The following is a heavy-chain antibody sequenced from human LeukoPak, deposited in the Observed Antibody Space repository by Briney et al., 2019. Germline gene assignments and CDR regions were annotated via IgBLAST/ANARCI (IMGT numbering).Heavy chain of an antibody. J-gene: IGHJ6*02. V-gene: IGHV3-9*01. CDR1: GFTFDDYA. CDR2: ISWNSGSI. D-gene: IGHD6-19*01. Sequence: SLRLSCAASGFTFDDYAMHWVRQAPGKGLEWVSGISWNSGSIGYADSVKGRFTISRDNAKNSLYLQMNSLRAEDTALYYCAKAFYSSGWRYYYGMDVWGQGTTVTVSS. CDR3: AKAFYSSGWRYYYGMDV.